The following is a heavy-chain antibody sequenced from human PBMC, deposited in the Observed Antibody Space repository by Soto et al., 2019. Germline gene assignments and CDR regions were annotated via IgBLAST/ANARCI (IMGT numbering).Heavy chain of an antibody. CDR1: GCTFSTYW. J-gene: IGHJ6*02. CDR2: LNADGSRT. V-gene: IGHV3-74*01. CDR3: VRDGYPAWVYGVDV. D-gene: IGHD3-22*01. Sequence: GGALRLYCAASGCTFSTYWMHWVRQAPGKGLVWVSRLNADGSRTDYADSVKGRFTISRDNARNTLYLQMNSLRPEDTAVYYCVRDGYPAWVYGVDVWGQGTTVTVSS.